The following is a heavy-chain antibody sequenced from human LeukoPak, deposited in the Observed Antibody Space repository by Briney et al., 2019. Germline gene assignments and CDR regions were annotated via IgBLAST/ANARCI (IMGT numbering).Heavy chain of an antibody. CDR1: GYTFTSYY. CDR2: INPSGGAT. Sequence: ASVKVSCKASGYTFTSYYMHWVRQAPGQGLEGMGIINPSGGATSYAQKFQGRVTMTRDTSTSTLYMELSSLRSEDTAVYYCARDFGDSRSSDYWGQGTLITVSS. D-gene: IGHD6-6*01. CDR3: ARDFGDSRSSDY. V-gene: IGHV1-46*01. J-gene: IGHJ4*02.